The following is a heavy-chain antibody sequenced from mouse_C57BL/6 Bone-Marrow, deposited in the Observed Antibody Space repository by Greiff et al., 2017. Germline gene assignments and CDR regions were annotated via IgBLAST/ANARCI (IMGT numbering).Heavy chain of an antibody. J-gene: IGHJ1*03. CDR1: GYTFTSYW. D-gene: IGHD1-1*01. CDR3: ARYNSTVVATDWYFDD. V-gene: IGHV1-59*01. CDR2: IDPSDSYT. Sequence: QVQLQQPGAELVRPGTSVKLSCKASGYTFTSYWMHWVKQRPGQGLEWIGVIDPSDSYTNYNQKFQGKATLTADTSSSTAYMQLSSLTSEDSAFYYCARYNSTVVATDWYFDDWGTGTTVTVSS.